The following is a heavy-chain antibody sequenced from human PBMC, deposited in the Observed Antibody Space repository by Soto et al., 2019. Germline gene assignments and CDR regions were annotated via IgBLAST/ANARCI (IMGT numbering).Heavy chain of an antibody. V-gene: IGHV1-69*06. J-gene: IGHJ4*02. Sequence: QVQPVQSGAEVKKPGSSVKVSCKPSGGTFSSYDISWARQAPGQGLEWMGGIIPIFGTANYAQKFQGRVTITADKSTSTAYMELSSLRSEDTAVYYCAGSRDTAMAADYWGQGTLVTVSS. CDR1: GGTFSSYD. CDR2: IIPIFGTA. CDR3: AGSRDTAMAADY. D-gene: IGHD5-18*01.